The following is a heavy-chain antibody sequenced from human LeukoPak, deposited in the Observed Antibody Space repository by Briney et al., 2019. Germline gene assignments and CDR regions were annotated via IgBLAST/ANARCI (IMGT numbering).Heavy chain of an antibody. CDR3: ARTMITFGGVIASFDY. V-gene: IGHV4-31*03. CDR2: IYYSGST. J-gene: IGHJ4*02. CDR1: GGSISSGDYT. Sequence: SETLSLTCTVSGGSISSGDYTWSWIRQHPGKGLEWIGYIYYSGSTYYNPSLKSRVTISVDTSKNQFSLKLSSVTAADTAVYYCARTMITFGGVIASFDYWGQGTLVTVSS. D-gene: IGHD3-16*02.